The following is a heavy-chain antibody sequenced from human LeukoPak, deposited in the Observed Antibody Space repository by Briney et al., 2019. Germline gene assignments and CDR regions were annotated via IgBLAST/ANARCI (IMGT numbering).Heavy chain of an antibody. D-gene: IGHD3-22*01. J-gene: IGHJ3*02. CDR3: AKLSTDDSSGYYYTHAFDI. Sequence: GGSLRLSCAASGFTFSSYGMHWVRQAPGKGLEWVAVISYDGSNRYYADSVKGRFTISRDNSKNTLYLQMNSLRAEDTAVYYCAKLSTDDSSGYYYTHAFDIWGRGTMVTVSS. CDR1: GFTFSSYG. V-gene: IGHV3-30*18. CDR2: ISYDGSNR.